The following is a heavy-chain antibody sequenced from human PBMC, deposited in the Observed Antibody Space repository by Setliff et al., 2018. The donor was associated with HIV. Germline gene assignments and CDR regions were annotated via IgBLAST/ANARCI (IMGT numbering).Heavy chain of an antibody. J-gene: IGHJ3*02. CDR1: GFTFSSYG. D-gene: IGHD3-10*02. Sequence: LGGSLRLSCAASGFTFSSYGMHWVRQSPGEGLLWVARLNPEANYIHYADSVKGRFTISRDNAKNTLYLQMSSLRDEDTAVYYCAKVLVFGIDVLDIWGQGTMVTVSS. V-gene: IGHV3-74*01. CDR3: AKVLVFGIDVLDI. CDR2: LNPEANYI.